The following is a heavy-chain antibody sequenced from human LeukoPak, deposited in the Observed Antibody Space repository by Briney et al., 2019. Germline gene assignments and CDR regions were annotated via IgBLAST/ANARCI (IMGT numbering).Heavy chain of an antibody. CDR2: ISGSGGST. CDR3: ARLSSHYGDYKVDP. J-gene: IGHJ5*02. D-gene: IGHD4-17*01. Sequence: GGSLRLSCAASGFTFSSYSMSWVRQAPGKGLEWVSAISGSGGSTYYADSVQGRFTISRDNSKNTLYLQMNSLRAEDTAVYYCARLSSHYGDYKVDPWGQGTLVTVSS. CDR1: GFTFSSYS. V-gene: IGHV3-23*01.